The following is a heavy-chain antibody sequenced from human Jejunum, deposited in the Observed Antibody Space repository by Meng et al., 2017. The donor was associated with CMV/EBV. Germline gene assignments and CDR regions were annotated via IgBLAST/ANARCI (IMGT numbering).Heavy chain of an antibody. Sequence: TNYYWGWIRQPPGKGLEWIGHNYYSGNTYYNPSLKSRVTISIDTSNNQFSLKLSSVTAADTAVYYCARVFSYDFWNGYSPYYFDYWGQGTLVTVSS. CDR2: NYYSGNT. J-gene: IGHJ4*02. D-gene: IGHD3-3*01. V-gene: IGHV4-39*07. CDR3: ARVFSYDFWNGYSPYYFDY. CDR1: TNYY.